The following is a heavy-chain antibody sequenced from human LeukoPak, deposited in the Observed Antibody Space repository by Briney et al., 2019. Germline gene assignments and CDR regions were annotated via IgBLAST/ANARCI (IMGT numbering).Heavy chain of an antibody. Sequence: ASVKVSCKASGYTFTSYAMSWVRQAPGQGLEWMGWINTNTGNPTYAQGFTGRFVFSLDTSVSTAYLQISSLKAEDTAVYYCARGPQPYSSSWRINIYYYYGMDVWGQGTTVTVSS. D-gene: IGHD6-13*01. V-gene: IGHV7-4-1*02. J-gene: IGHJ6*02. CDR2: INTNTGNP. CDR1: GYTFTSYA. CDR3: ARGPQPYSSSWRINIYYYYGMDV.